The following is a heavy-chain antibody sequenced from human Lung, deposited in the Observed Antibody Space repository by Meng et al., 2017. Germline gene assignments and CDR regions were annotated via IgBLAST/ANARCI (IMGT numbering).Heavy chain of an antibody. Sequence: GESLKISCKGSGYKFIDYWIGWVRQMPGKGLEWMGIIYPFDSETTYSPSFQGQVTILADKSINTAYLQWSSLKASDTAMYYCARLADYGDYRPFDLCGQGMLVVASS. D-gene: IGHD4-17*01. J-gene: IGHJ5*02. CDR2: IYPFDSET. V-gene: IGHV5-51*01. CDR3: ARLADYGDYRPFDL. CDR1: GYKFIDYW.